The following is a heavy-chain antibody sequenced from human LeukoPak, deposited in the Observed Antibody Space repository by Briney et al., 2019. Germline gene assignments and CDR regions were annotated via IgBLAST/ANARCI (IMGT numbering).Heavy chain of an antibody. V-gene: IGHV3-15*01. Sequence: GGSLRLSCAASGFTFSNAWMSWVRQAPGRGLEWVGRIKRNTDGGTTDYAAPVKGRVTISRDDSKNTLSLQMNSLKTEDTAVYYCTTSWYDILTGTEYFHHWARAPWSPSPQ. CDR2: IKRNTDGGTT. CDR1: GFTFSNAW. J-gene: IGHJ1*01. CDR3: TTSWYDILTGTEYFHH. D-gene: IGHD3-9*01.